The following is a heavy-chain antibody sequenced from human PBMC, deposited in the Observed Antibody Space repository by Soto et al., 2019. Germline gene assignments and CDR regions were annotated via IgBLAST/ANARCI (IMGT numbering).Heavy chain of an antibody. CDR3: ATLADYFGSGSFPSYFDY. J-gene: IGHJ4*02. Sequence: GASVKVSCKVSGYTLTELSIHSVRQPPGKGLEWIGGFDPEDNKTIYAQKFQSRVTMTEDRSTDTAYMELSSLRSEDTAVYYCATLADYFGSGSFPSYFDYWGQGTLVTVSS. D-gene: IGHD3-10*01. CDR2: FDPEDNKT. CDR1: GYTLTELS. V-gene: IGHV1-24*01.